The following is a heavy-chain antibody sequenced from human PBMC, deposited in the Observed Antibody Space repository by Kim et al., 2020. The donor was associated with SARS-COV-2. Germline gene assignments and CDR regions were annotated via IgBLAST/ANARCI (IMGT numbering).Heavy chain of an antibody. J-gene: IGHJ3*02. V-gene: IGHV4-31*03. Sequence: SETLSLTCTVSGDFISSGGHYWSWIRQHPEKGLEWIGYIYYSGRTYYNPSLKSRLTISVDTSNNQFSLKLSSVTAADTAVYYCARDCGGDCYLKYAFDIWGQGTMVTVSS. CDR1: GDFISSGGHY. CDR3: ARDCGGDCYLKYAFDI. D-gene: IGHD2-21*01. CDR2: IYYSGRT.